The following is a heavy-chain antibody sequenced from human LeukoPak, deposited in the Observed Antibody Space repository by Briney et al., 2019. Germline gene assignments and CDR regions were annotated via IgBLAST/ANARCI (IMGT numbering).Heavy chain of an antibody. CDR3: AKGTGFYIDY. CDR1: GFTFTTYW. V-gene: IGHV3-7*01. CDR2: IKQDGTEK. D-gene: IGHD2-2*02. Sequence: GGSLRLSCAASGFTFTTYWMSWVRQAPGKGLEWVANIKQDGTEKYYVDSVKGRFTISRDNSKNTLYLQMNSLRPEDTAVYYCAKGTGFYIDYWGQGTLVAVSS. J-gene: IGHJ4*02.